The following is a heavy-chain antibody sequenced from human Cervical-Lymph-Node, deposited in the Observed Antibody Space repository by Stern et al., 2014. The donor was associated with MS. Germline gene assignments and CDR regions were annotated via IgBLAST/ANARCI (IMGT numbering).Heavy chain of an antibody. D-gene: IGHD2-21*02. Sequence: VQLVQSGAEVKKPGASVKVSCKASGYTFTSYAMHWVRQAPGQRLEWMGWINAGNGNTKYSQKFQGRVTITRDTSASTAYMELSSLRSEDTAVYYCARELVVVVTARAFDIWGQGTMVTVSS. V-gene: IGHV1-3*01. J-gene: IGHJ3*02. CDR2: INAGNGNT. CDR3: ARELVVVVTARAFDI. CDR1: GYTFTSYA.